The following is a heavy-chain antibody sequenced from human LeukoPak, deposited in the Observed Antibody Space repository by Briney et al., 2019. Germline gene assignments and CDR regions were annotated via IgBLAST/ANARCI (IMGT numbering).Heavy chain of an antibody. D-gene: IGHD3-16*01. Sequence: GGSLRLSCAASGFTFSSYWMHWVRQVPGKGLVWVSRITTDGSSTNYADSVKGRFTISRDNAKNTLYLQMNSLRDEDTAVYYCARGLTGNVCYYWGQGTPVSVSS. V-gene: IGHV3-74*01. CDR2: ITTDGSST. CDR3: ARGLTGNVCYY. CDR1: GFTFSSYW. J-gene: IGHJ4*02.